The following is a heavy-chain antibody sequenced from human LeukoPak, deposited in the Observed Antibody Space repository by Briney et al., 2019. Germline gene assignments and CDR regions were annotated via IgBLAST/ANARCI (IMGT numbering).Heavy chain of an antibody. V-gene: IGHV4-31*03. CDR2: IYYSGSP. D-gene: IGHD3-22*01. Sequence: SQTLSLTCTVSGGSISSGGYYWSWIRQHPGKGLEWIGYIYYSGSPYYNPSLKSRVTIAVDTSKNQFSLKLSSVTAADTAVYYCARGRTYYYDSSGYYHTLYFDYWGQGTLVTVSS. J-gene: IGHJ4*02. CDR1: GGSISSGGYY. CDR3: ARGRTYYYDSSGYYHTLYFDY.